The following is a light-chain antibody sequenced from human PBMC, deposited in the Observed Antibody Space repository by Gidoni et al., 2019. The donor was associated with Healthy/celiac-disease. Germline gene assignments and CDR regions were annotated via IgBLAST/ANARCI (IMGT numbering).Light chain of an antibody. CDR2: GAS. Sequence: EIGITQSPATLSVSPGERATLSCRASQSVSSNLAWYQQKPGQAPRLLIYGASTRATGIPARFSGSGSGTEFTVTIIRTQSEEFAVYYCQQSNNWSGRFGRGTKVDIK. CDR1: QSVSSN. CDR3: QQSNNWSGR. J-gene: IGKJ3*01. V-gene: IGKV3-15*01.